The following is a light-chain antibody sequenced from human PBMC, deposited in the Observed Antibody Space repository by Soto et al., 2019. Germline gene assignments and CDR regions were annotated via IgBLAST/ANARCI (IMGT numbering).Light chain of an antibody. CDR3: QQYNGYSRT. CDR2: DAS. CDR1: QSISQW. V-gene: IGKV1-5*01. Sequence: DIQMTQSPSTLSASVGDRVAITCRASQSISQWVAWYQQKPGRAPELLIYDASKLKSGVPSRFSGSGSGTEFILTITSLQPDDSAMYYCQQYNGYSRTFGRGTKVEIK. J-gene: IGKJ4*02.